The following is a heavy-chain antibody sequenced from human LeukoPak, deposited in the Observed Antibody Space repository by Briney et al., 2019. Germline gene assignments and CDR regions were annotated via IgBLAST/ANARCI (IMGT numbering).Heavy chain of an antibody. CDR2: INPNSGGT. CDR3: ARDGRVGLFYENWFDP. J-gene: IGHJ5*02. V-gene: IGHV1-2*02. CDR1: GYTFTGYY. D-gene: IGHD2/OR15-2a*01. Sequence: ASVKVSCKASGYTFTGYYMHWVRQAPGQGLGWMGWINPNSGGTNYAQKFQGRVTMTRDTSISTAYMELSRLRPDDTAVYYCARDGRVGLFYENWFDPWGQGTLVTVSS.